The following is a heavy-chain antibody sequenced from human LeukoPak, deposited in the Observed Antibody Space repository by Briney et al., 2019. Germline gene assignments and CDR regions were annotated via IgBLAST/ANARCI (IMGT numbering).Heavy chain of an antibody. CDR3: ARDFPRLERPEKKKFDP. D-gene: IGHD1-1*01. CDR1: GYTFTGYY. CDR2: INPNSGGT. Sequence: GASVKVSCKASGYTFTGYYMHWVRQAPGQGLAWMGWINPNSGGTNYAQKFQGRVTMTRDTSISTAYMELSRLRSDDTAVYYCARDFPRLERPEKKKFDPWGQGTLVTVSS. V-gene: IGHV1-2*02. J-gene: IGHJ5*02.